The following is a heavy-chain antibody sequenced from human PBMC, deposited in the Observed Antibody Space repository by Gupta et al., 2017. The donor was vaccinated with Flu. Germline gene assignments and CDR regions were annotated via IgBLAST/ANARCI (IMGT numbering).Heavy chain of an antibody. CDR3: ARVRYCSTTSCYEPFDH. Sequence: GRINPSSGGTKYAEKFQGRVTLTRDSSMNIVYMDLSSLRSDDTAVYFCARVRYCSTTSCYEPFDHWGQGTLVSVSS. D-gene: IGHD2-2*01. J-gene: IGHJ4*02. CDR2: INPSSGGT. V-gene: IGHV1-2*06.